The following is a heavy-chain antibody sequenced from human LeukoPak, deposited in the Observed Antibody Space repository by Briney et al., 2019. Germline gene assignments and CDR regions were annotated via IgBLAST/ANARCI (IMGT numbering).Heavy chain of an antibody. V-gene: IGHV3-30*02. D-gene: IGHD3-10*01. CDR1: GFTFSSYG. J-gene: IGHJ6*02. Sequence: PGGSLRLSCAASGFTFSSYGMHWVRQAPGKGLEWVAFIRYDGSNKYYADSVKGRFTISRDNAKNSLYLQMNSLRAEDTAVYYCAKDRRYYGSGSYPYSYYYYGMDVWGQGTTVTVSS. CDR2: IRYDGSNK. CDR3: AKDRRYYGSGSYPYSYYYYGMDV.